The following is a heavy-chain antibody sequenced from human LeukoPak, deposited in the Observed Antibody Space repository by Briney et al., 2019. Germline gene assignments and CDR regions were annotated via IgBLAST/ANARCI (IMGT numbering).Heavy chain of an antibody. CDR2: ISGSGGST. CDR3: AKDQKLRYFDWLHPDAFDI. D-gene: IGHD3-9*01. CDR1: GFTFSSYA. J-gene: IGHJ3*02. Sequence: GGSLRLSCAASGFTFSSYAMSWVRQAPGKGLEWVSGISGSGGSTYYADSVKGRFTISRDNSKNTLYLQMNSLRAEDTAVYYCAKDQKLRYFDWLHPDAFDIWGQGTMVTVSS. V-gene: IGHV3-23*01.